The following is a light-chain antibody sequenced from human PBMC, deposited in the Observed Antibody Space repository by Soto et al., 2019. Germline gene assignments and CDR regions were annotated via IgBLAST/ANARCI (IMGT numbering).Light chain of an antibody. J-gene: IGKJ5*01. CDR2: GAS. Sequence: LFPATLSLSPGERATLSCRPRQSVSSNLAWYQQKPGQAPRLLIHGASSRATGIPARFSGRGSGTDFTLTISRLEPEDFAVYYCQQYGSSPPSSTFGQGTRLEIK. CDR1: QSVSSN. V-gene: IGKV3-20*01. CDR3: QQYGSSPPSST.